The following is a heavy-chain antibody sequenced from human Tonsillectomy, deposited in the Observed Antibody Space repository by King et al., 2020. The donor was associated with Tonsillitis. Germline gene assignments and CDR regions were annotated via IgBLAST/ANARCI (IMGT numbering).Heavy chain of an antibody. V-gene: IGHV3-7*03. CDR3: AIDKRFFPYCMDF. CDR2: IKEDGTEK. Sequence: WMTWVRQAPGKGLEWVASIKEDGTEKQYVDSVKGRFTITRDNPKNSLYLQMNSMRAEDTAGYFCAIDKRFFPYCMDFLGIGTSVTVSS. D-gene: IGHD3-3*01. CDR1: W. J-gene: IGHJ6*03.